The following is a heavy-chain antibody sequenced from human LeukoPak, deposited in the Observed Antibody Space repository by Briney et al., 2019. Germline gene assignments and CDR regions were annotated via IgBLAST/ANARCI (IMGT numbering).Heavy chain of an antibody. CDR2: IYYSGST. J-gene: IGHJ4*02. CDR3: ARVLGPDFDY. Sequence: SETLSLTCTVSGGSISSSSYYWGWIRQPPGKGLEWIGSIYYSGSTYYNPSLKSRVTTSVDTSKNQFSLKLSSVTAADTAVYYCARVLGPDFDYWGQGTLVTVSS. CDR1: GGSISSSSYY. D-gene: IGHD1-26*01. V-gene: IGHV4-39*01.